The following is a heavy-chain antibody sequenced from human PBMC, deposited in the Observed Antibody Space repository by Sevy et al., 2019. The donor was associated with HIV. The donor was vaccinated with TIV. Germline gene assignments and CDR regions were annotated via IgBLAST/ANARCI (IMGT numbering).Heavy chain of an antibody. CDR2: MKEDGSER. CDR1: GFTFSSYW. V-gene: IGHV3-7*01. D-gene: IGHD5-18*01. Sequence: GGSLRLSCAASGFTFSSYWMSWVRQAPGKGLEWVATMKEDGSERNYVDSVKGRFTISRDNYKNSLYLQMNSLRAEDTAVYYCVREGVGGYTYSLDCWGQGTLVTASS. CDR3: VREGVGGYTYSLDC. J-gene: IGHJ4*02.